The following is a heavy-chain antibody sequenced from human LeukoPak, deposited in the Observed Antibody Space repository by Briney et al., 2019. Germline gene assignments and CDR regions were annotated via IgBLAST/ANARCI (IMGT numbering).Heavy chain of an antibody. V-gene: IGHV3-53*01. CDR1: GFTASRTY. D-gene: IGHD3/OR15-3a*01. J-gene: IGHJ3*02. Sequence: GGTLRLSCAASGFTASRTYMAWVPQTPGEGLYWGPLLYAGGGLYYADSVKGRFNISRDISSNTMYLQMSALRAEDTAVYYCAAGGLIRDTHSFEIWGQGTVVTVSS. CDR2: LYAGGGL. CDR3: AAGGLIRDTHSFEI.